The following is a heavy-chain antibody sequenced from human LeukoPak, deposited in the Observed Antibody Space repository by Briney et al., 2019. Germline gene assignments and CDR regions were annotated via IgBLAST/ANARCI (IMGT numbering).Heavy chain of an antibody. CDR3: AKDPFPYCSSTSCYYFDY. J-gene: IGHJ4*02. V-gene: IGHV3-30*02. D-gene: IGHD2-2*01. Sequence: GGSLRLSCAASGFTFSSYGMHWVRQAPGKGLEWVAFIRYDGSNKYYADSVKGRFTISRDNSKNTLYLEMNSLRAEDTAVYYCAKDPFPYCSSTSCYYFDYWGQGTLVTVSS. CDR1: GFTFSSYG. CDR2: IRYDGSNK.